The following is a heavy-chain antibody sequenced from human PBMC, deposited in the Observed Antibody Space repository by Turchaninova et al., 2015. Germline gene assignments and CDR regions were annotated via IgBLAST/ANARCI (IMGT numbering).Heavy chain of an antibody. J-gene: IGHJ3*01. CDR1: GYTFTTDG. V-gene: IGHV1-18*04. CDR3: ARRVGVAPVYDAFDL. D-gene: IGHD1-26*01. CDR2: ISASNGNT. Sequence: QMLLVQSGPEMKKSGASVQGSSKASGYTFTTDGISWVRQAAGQGLEWRGWISASNGNTNHAQKFQGRVTMTTDTSTSTAYMELRSLRSDDTAMYYCARRVGVAPVYDAFDLWGQGTMVTVSS.